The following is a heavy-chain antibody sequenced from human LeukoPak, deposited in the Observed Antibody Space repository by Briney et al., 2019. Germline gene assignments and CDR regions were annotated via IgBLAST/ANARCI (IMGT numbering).Heavy chain of an antibody. CDR2: INHSGST. D-gene: IGHD3-10*01. CDR1: GGSFSGYY. CDR3: ARRSALPYYYGSGSYPWYFDY. Sequence: AETLSLTCAVYGGSFSGYYWSWIRQPPGKGLEWIGEINHSGSTNYNPSLKSRVTISVDTSKNQFSLKLSSVTAADTAVYYCARRSALPYYYGSGSYPWYFDYWGQGTLVTVSS. V-gene: IGHV4-34*01. J-gene: IGHJ4*02.